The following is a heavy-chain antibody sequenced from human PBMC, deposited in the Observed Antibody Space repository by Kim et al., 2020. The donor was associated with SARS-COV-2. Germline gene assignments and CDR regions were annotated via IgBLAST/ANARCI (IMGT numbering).Heavy chain of an antibody. J-gene: IGHJ4*02. Sequence: GGSLRLSCSASGFRFNTFAMFWVRQAPGKGLEFVSAITPTGSSAYYADSVRGRFTMSRDNSKNTLFLQMNSLRPEDTAIYYCVKDPLGFRFLGGDYWGQGTLVTVSS. CDR1: GFRFNTFA. D-gene: IGHD3-3*01. CDR3: VKDPLGFRFLGGDY. CDR2: ITPTGSSA. V-gene: IGHV3-64D*06.